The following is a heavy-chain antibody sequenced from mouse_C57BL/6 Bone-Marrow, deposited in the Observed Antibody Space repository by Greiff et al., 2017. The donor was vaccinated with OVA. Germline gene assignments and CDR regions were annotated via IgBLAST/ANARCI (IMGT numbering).Heavy chain of an antibody. CDR3: VREGYYGNYEGFAY. V-gene: IGHV10-3*01. Sequence: EVKLVESGGGLVQPKGSLKLSCAASGFTFNTYAMHWVRQAPGKGLAWVARIRSKSSNYATYYADSVKDRFTISRDDSQSMLYLQMNNLKTEDTAMYYCVREGYYGNYEGFAYWGQGTLVTVSA. CDR1: GFTFNTYA. CDR2: IRSKSSNYAT. J-gene: IGHJ3*01. D-gene: IGHD2-1*01.